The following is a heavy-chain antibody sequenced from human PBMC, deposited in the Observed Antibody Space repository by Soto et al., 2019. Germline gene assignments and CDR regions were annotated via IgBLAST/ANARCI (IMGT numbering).Heavy chain of an antibody. CDR2: IKQGGNEK. Sequence: PGGSLRFSCEASGFMFSTYLMSWVRQAPGKGLEWVANIKQGGNEKFYVDSVKGRFTISRDNAKKSLFLQMNSLRPEDTAVYYCVGALTYEVPYYYYGMDVWGHGTTVTVSS. CDR1: GFMFSTYL. D-gene: IGHD3-16*01. V-gene: IGHV3-7*01. CDR3: VGALTYEVPYYYYGMDV. J-gene: IGHJ6*02.